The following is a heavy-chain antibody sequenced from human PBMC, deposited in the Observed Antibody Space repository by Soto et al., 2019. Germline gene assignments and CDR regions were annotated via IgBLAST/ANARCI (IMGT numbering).Heavy chain of an antibody. CDR2: IYYSGST. Sequence: PSETLSLTCTVSGGSIGSSSYYWCWILHPPGKGLEWIGSIYYSGSTYYNPSLKSRVTISVDTSKNQFSLKLSSVTAADTAVYYCASAQGGHYYMDVWGKGTTVTVSS. J-gene: IGHJ6*03. CDR3: ASAQGGHYYMDV. CDR1: GGSIGSSSYY. D-gene: IGHD3-16*01. V-gene: IGHV4-39*01.